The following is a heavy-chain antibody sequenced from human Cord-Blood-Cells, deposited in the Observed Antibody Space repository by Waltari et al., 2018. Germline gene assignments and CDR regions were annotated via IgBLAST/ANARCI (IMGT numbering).Heavy chain of an antibody. CDR2: INPNSGGT. CDR1: GYTFTGYY. D-gene: IGHD7-27*01. CDR3: ARDHGAGDGYWYFDL. V-gene: IGHV1-2*04. Sequence: QVQLVQSGAEVKKPGASVKVSCKASGYTFTGYYMHWVRRAPGQGLEWMGWINPNSGGTNYAQKFQGWVTMTRDTSISTAYMELSRLRSDDTAVYYCARDHGAGDGYWYFDLWGRGTLVTVSS. J-gene: IGHJ2*01.